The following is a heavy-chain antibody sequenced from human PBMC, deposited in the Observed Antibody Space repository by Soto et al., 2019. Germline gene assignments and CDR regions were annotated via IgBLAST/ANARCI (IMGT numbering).Heavy chain of an antibody. CDR2: ISTSGGST. D-gene: IGHD3-10*01. V-gene: IGHV3-23*01. Sequence: GGSLRLSCAASGFTFSSYAMSWVRQAPGKGLEWVSAISTSGGSTYYADSVKGRFTISRDNSKNTLYLQMNSLRAEDTAVYYCAKVSLLWFGESDIWGQGTMVTVSS. CDR3: AKVSLLWFGESDI. CDR1: GFTFSSYA. J-gene: IGHJ3*02.